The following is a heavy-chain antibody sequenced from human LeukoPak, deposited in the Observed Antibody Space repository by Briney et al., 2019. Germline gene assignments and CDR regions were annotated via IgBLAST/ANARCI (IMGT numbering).Heavy chain of an antibody. J-gene: IGHJ4*02. V-gene: IGHV4-39*07. Sequence: SETLSLTCTVSGGSISSSSYYWGWIRQPPGKGLEWIGSIYYSGSTYYNPSLKSRVTISVDTSKNQFSLKLSSVTAADTAVYYCARLGPDSGSYYPYYFDYWGQGTLVTVSS. D-gene: IGHD1-26*01. CDR3: ARLGPDSGSYYPYYFDY. CDR2: IYYSGST. CDR1: GGSISSSSYY.